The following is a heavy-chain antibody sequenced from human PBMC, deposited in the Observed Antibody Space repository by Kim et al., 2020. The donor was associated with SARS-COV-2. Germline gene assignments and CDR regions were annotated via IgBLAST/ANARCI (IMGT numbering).Heavy chain of an antibody. Sequence: GGSLRLSCITSGFKFSRYWMSWVRQAPGKGLEWVANIKTDGNEKYYVDSVKGRFTISRDNAKNSLSLHMNSLRVEDTAVYFCARDPGSHYYDDNGHDLRDFWGQGTLVTVSS. CDR3: ARDPGSHYYDDNGHDLRDF. V-gene: IGHV3-7*03. D-gene: IGHD3-22*01. CDR2: IKTDGNEK. CDR1: GFKFSRYW. J-gene: IGHJ4*02.